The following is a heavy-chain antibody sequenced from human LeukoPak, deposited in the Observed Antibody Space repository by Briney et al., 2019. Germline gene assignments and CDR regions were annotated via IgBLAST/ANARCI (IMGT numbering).Heavy chain of an antibody. V-gene: IGHV3-64*01. CDR2: ISKSGRDT. CDR3: ARGGWDVLIANTFDF. Sequence: GGSLRLSCAASGFTFTSYAMHWVRQAPGKGLEYLSGISKSGRDTYYATSVKGRFTISRDDSKNMLFLQLGSLRTDDLAVYYCARGGWDVLIANTFDFWGRGTLVTVSS. D-gene: IGHD3-22*01. J-gene: IGHJ4*02. CDR1: GFTFTSYA.